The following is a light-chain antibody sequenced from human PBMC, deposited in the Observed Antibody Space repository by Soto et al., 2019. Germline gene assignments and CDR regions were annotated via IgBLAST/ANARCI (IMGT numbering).Light chain of an antibody. CDR2: GAS. CDR1: QSVSST. J-gene: IGKJ4*01. Sequence: EVVMTQSPATLSVSPGERATLSCRASQSVSSTLAWYQQKPGQAPRLLIYGASTRATGIPARFSGSGSWTEFTLTISSVQSEDGAVYYCQEDSTWTLSFGGGTKVEIK. V-gene: IGKV3-15*01. CDR3: QEDSTWTLS.